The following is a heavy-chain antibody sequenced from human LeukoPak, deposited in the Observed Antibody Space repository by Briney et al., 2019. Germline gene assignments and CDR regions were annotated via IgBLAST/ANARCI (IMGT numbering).Heavy chain of an antibody. CDR3: ARDVPPPGYCSSTSRQVL. D-gene: IGHD2-2*01. Sequence: SETLSLTCAVYGGSFSGYYWSWIRQPPGKGLEWIGEINHSGSTNYNPSLKSRVTISVDTSKNQFSLKLSSVTAADTAVYYCARDVPPPGYCSSTSRQVLWGQGTLVTVSS. CDR1: GGSFSGYY. V-gene: IGHV4-34*01. CDR2: INHSGST. J-gene: IGHJ4*02.